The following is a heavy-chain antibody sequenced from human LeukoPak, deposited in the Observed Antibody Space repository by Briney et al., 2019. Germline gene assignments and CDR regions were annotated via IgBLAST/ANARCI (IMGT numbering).Heavy chain of an antibody. CDR3: ARDPTSAVDTAMYWDNWFDP. CDR1: GGTFSSCA. D-gene: IGHD5-18*01. V-gene: IGHV1-69*13. J-gene: IGHJ5*02. Sequence: ASVKVSCKASGGTFSSCAISWVRQAPGQGLEWMGGIIPIFGTANYAQKFQGRVTITADESTSTAYMELSSLRSKDTAVYYCARDPTSAVDTAMYWDNWFDPWGQGTLVTVSS. CDR2: IIPIFGTA.